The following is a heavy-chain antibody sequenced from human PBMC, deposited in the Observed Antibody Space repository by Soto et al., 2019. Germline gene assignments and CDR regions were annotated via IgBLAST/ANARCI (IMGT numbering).Heavy chain of an antibody. J-gene: IGHJ4*02. CDR3: ARGWGRWPHETPGDD. Sequence: QVQLVQSGAELKPTGASMMVSCKTSGYSFTTYDINWVRQAAGQGLEWVGWMNPNCGNAGYARKFQDRVAMTRDTSTGTAYMELSSLSSEDTAIYFCARGWGRWPHETPGDDWGQGTLLTVSS. CDR2: MNPNCGNA. V-gene: IGHV1-8*01. D-gene: IGHD3-16*01. CDR1: GYSFTTYD.